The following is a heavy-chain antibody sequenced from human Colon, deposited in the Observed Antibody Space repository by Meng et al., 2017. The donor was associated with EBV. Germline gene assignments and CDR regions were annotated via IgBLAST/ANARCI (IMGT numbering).Heavy chain of an antibody. CDR1: GGYTSTSDW. D-gene: IGHD2-2*01. Sequence: DPGPWLRPPAAPLPLPCTVSGGYTSTSDWWSWVRQPPGKGLEWIGEIYRGGGTNYNPSFKSRVTISVDTSNNHFSLKLSYVTAADTAVYYCARVRVIPAAVGFDYWGQGTLVTVSS. CDR2: IYRGGGT. J-gene: IGHJ4*02. CDR3: ARVRVIPAAVGFDY. V-gene: IGHV4-4*02.